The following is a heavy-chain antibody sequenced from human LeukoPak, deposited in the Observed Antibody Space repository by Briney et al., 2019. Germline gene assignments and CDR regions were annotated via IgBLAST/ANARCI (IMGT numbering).Heavy chain of an antibody. V-gene: IGHV1-8*01. Sequence: ASVKVSCKASGYTFTSYYINWVRQATGQGLEWMGWMNPNSGNTGYAQKFQGRVTMTRNTSISTAYMELSSLRSEDTAVYYCARGSELVLGYYYYYGMDVWGQGTTVTVSS. J-gene: IGHJ6*02. D-gene: IGHD6-13*01. CDR2: MNPNSGNT. CDR3: ARGSELVLGYYYYYGMDV. CDR1: GYTFTSYY.